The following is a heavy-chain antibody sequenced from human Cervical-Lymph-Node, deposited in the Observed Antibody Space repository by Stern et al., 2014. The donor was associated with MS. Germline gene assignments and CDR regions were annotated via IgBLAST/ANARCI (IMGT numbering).Heavy chain of an antibody. Sequence: VQLVQSGTEVKKPGSSVTVSCKTAGGTFTRHAISWVRQAPGQGLEWMGGIIPLSGKINYAQKLQDRVTLTADESTSTAYMELSSLRSEDAAVYYCASSYTGCDNPNRFYGMDVWGHGTTVIVSS. CDR3: ASSYTGCDNPNRFYGMDV. V-gene: IGHV1-69*01. CDR1: GGTFTRHA. D-gene: IGHD6-19*01. CDR2: IIPLSGKI. J-gene: IGHJ6*02.